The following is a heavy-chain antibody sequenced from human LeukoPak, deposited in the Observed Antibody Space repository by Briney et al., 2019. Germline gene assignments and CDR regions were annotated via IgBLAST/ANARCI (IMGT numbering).Heavy chain of an antibody. CDR3: ARHDGIAAAVYFDY. Sequence: SETLSLTCTVSGGSISSYYWSWIRQPPGKGLEWIGYIYYSGSTSYNPSLKSRVTISVDTSKNQFSLKLSSVTAADTAVYYCARHDGIAAAVYFDYWGQGTRVSVSS. V-gene: IGHV4-59*08. CDR2: IYYSGST. CDR1: GGSISSYY. J-gene: IGHJ4*02. D-gene: IGHD6-13*01.